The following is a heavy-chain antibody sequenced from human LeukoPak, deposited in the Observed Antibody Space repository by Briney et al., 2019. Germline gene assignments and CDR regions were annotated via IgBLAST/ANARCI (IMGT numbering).Heavy chain of an antibody. CDR1: GYTFTDYY. J-gene: IGHJ4*02. D-gene: IGHD5-18*01. CDR2: INPNSGGT. V-gene: IGHV1-2*04. Sequence: ASVKVSCKASGYTFTDYYMHWVRQAPGQGLEWMGWINPNSGGTNYAQKFQGWVTMTRDTSINTAYMELSRLRSDDTAVYYCARGYSYGFDYWGQGTLVTVSS. CDR3: ARGYSYGFDY.